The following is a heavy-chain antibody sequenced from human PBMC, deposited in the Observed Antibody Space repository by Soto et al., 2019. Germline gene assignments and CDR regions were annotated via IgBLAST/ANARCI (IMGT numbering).Heavy chain of an antibody. CDR2: IYPGDSDT. V-gene: IGHV5-51*01. D-gene: IGHD2-2*01. CDR1: GYSFTSYW. Sequence: PGESLKISCKGSGYSFTSYWIGWVRQMPGKGLEWMGIIYPGDSDTRYSPSFQGQVTISADKSISTAYLQWSSLKASDTAMYYCARGEVVPDAIGDFDIWGQGTMVTVSS. CDR3: ARGEVVPDAIGDFDI. J-gene: IGHJ3*02.